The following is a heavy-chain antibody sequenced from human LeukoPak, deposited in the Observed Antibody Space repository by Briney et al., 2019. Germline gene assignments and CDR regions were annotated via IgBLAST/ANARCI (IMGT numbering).Heavy chain of an antibody. CDR1: GFTFSNAW. D-gene: IGHD3-22*01. CDR3: HIHYYDSSGYYLFDY. CDR2: IKSKTDGGTT. J-gene: IGHJ4*02. Sequence: GGSLRLSCAASGFTFSNAWMSCVRQAPGKGLEWVGRIKSKTDGGTTDYAAPVKGRFTISTDDSKNTLYLQMNSLKTEDTAVYYCHIHYYDSSGYYLFDYWGQGTLVTVSS. V-gene: IGHV3-15*01.